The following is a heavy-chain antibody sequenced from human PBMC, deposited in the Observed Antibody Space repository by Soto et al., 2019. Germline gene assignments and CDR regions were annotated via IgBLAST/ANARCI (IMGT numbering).Heavy chain of an antibody. V-gene: IGHV3-7*01. CDR3: ARDQDDSSDAFDI. Sequence: GGSLRLSCAASGITFSNYWMTWVRPAPGKGLEWVANIKQDGSEKYYVDSVKGRFTISRDNAKNSLYLQMNSLRAEDTAVYYCARDQDDSSDAFDIWGQGTMVTVSS. D-gene: IGHD3-3*01. CDR1: GITFSNYW. J-gene: IGHJ3*02. CDR2: IKQDGSEK.